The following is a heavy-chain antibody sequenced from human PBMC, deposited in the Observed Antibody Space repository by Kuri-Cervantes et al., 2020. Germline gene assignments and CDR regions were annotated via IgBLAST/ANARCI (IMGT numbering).Heavy chain of an antibody. CDR3: ARVGSLGYCSSTSCYPY. Sequence: ASVKVSCKASGYTFTSYGISWVRQAPGQGLEWMGWISAYNGNTNYAQKLQGRVTMTTDTSTSTAYMELRSLRSDDTAVYYCARVGSLGYCSSTSCYPYWGQGTLVTVSS. CDR2: ISAYNGNT. D-gene: IGHD2-2*01. J-gene: IGHJ4*02. CDR1: GYTFTSYG. V-gene: IGHV1-18*01.